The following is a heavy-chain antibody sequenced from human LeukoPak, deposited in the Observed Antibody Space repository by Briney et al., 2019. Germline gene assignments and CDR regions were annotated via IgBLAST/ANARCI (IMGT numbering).Heavy chain of an antibody. J-gene: IGHJ5*02. V-gene: IGHV3-21*01. CDR3: AREAITGTFGFDP. CDR2: ISSSSSYI. D-gene: IGHD1-7*01. Sequence: GGSLRLSCAASGFTFFSYTMNWVRQAPGKGLEWVSSISSSSSYIYYADSVKGRFTISRDNAKNSLYLQMDSLRAGDTAVYYCAREAITGTFGFDPWGQGTLVTVSS. CDR1: GFTFFSYT.